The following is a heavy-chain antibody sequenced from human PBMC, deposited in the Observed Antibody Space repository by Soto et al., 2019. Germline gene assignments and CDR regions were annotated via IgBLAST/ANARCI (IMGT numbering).Heavy chain of an antibody. CDR1: GFTFSSYG. Sequence: PGGSLRLSCAASGFTFSSYGMHWVRQAPGKGLEWVAAISHDGSSKYYEDSVKGRFTISRDNSKNTLYLQMNSLRAEDTAVYYCAKDRVGASYFDYWGQGTLVTVSS. V-gene: IGHV3-30*18. J-gene: IGHJ4*02. D-gene: IGHD1-26*01. CDR2: ISHDGSSK. CDR3: AKDRVGASYFDY.